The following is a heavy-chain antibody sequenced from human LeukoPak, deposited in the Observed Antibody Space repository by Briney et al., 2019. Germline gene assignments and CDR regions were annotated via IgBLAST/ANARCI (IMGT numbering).Heavy chain of an antibody. CDR3: ARENYDSSGYPDY. D-gene: IGHD3-22*01. CDR1: GGSISSSSYY. Sequence: SETLSLTCTVSGGSISSSSYYWSWIRQPAGKGLEWIGRIYTSGSTNYNPSLKSRVTMSVDTSKNQFSLKLSSVTAADTAVYYCARENYDSSGYPDYWGQGTLVTVSS. CDR2: IYTSGST. J-gene: IGHJ4*02. V-gene: IGHV4-61*02.